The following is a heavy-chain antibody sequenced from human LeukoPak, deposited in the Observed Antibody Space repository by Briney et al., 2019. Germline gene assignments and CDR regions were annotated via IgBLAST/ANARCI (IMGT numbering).Heavy chain of an antibody. D-gene: IGHD5/OR15-5a*01. V-gene: IGHV3-74*01. CDR2: INPYGSQT. J-gene: IGHJ4*02. CDR1: GFTFSNYC. Sequence: GGSLRLSCEASGFTFSNYCMHWVRQAPGRGLFWVASINPYGSQTYYADSVKGRFTISRDNAKNTLDLQMNSLRADDSAVYYCVRDPSSTVPLDYWGQGTLVTVSS. CDR3: VRDPSSTVPLDY.